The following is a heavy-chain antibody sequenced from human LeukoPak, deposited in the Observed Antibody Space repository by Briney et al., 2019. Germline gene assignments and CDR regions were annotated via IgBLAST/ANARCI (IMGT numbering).Heavy chain of an antibody. D-gene: IGHD3-22*01. J-gene: IGHJ3*02. CDR2: IYYSGST. CDR3: ARDHSSGYPRDAFDI. CDR1: GGSISSSSYY. V-gene: IGHV4-39*07. Sequence: SETLSLTCTVSGGSISSSSYYRGWIRQPPGKGLEWIGSIYYSGSTYYNPSLKSRVTISVDTSKNQFSLKLSSVTAADTAVYYCARDHSSGYPRDAFDIWGQGTMVTVSS.